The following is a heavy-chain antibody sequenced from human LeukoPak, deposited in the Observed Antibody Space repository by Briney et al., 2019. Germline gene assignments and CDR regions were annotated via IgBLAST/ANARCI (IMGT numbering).Heavy chain of an antibody. J-gene: IGHJ4*02. CDR3: ARQTPEYYFGSGRKFDS. V-gene: IGHV3-66*04. CDR1: GFTVSSDY. Sequence: GGSLRLSCSVSGFTVSSDYVSWVRQAPGKGLEWVSVVYPRGQTYFADSVKGRFTLSRDTLNNTLHLQINSLKVEDTAVYYCARQTPEYYFGSGRKFDSWGQGTLVTVSS. CDR2: VYPRGQT. D-gene: IGHD3-10*01.